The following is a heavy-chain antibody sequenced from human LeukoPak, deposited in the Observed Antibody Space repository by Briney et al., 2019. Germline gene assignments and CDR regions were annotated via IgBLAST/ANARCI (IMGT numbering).Heavy chain of an antibody. CDR2: IKYDGSEK. CDR1: GFAFGDYW. D-gene: IGHD6-19*01. CDR3: P. Sequence: GGSLRLSYAASGFAFGDYWMTWVRQAPGKGLEWVANIKYDGSEKYYVDSLRGRFTISRDNAKNSLYHCARARQWLGVSNWFDPWGQGTLVTVSP. V-gene: IGHV3-7*01. J-gene: IGHJ5*02.